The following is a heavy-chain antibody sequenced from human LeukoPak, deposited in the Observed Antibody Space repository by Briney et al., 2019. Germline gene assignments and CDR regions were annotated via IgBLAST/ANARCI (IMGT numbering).Heavy chain of an antibody. V-gene: IGHV5-51*01. D-gene: IGHD6-13*01. CDR2: IYPGDSDT. CDR1: GYSFTSYW. CDR3: ARQRSSSWYDNDY. Sequence: GESLKISCRGSGYSFTSYWIGWVRQMPGKGLEWMGIIYPGDSDTRYSPSFQGQVTISADKSISTAYLQWSSLKASDTAMFYCARQRSSSWYDNDYWGQGTLVTVSS. J-gene: IGHJ4*02.